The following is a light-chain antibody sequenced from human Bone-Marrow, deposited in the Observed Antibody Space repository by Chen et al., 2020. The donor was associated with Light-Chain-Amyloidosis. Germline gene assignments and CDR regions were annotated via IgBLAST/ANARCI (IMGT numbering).Light chain of an antibody. V-gene: IGLV3-25*03. CDR1: DLPTKY. Sequence: SYELTQPPSVSVSPGQTARITCSGDDLPTKYAYWYQQKPGQAPVPVIHRDTERPSGISERFSGASAGTTATLTISGVQGGDEAVYDCQAADSSGPYEVLFGGGTKLTVL. CDR3: QAADSSGPYEVL. J-gene: IGLJ2*01. CDR2: RDT.